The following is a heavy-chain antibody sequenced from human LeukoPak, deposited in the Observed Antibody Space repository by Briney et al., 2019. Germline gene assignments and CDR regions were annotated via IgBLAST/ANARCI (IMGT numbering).Heavy chain of an antibody. CDR3: ARVGPSSYCGGDCYPWLVVDI. Sequence: PGGSLRLSCAASEFTFNDYAMHWVRQAPGKGLEWVAVISYDENNKYYADSVRGRFTISRDNSKNTLYLQMNSLRAEDTAVYYCARVGPSSYCGGDCYPWLVVDIWGQGTMVTVSS. J-gene: IGHJ3*02. D-gene: IGHD2-21*02. CDR2: ISYDENNK. CDR1: EFTFNDYA. V-gene: IGHV3-30-3*01.